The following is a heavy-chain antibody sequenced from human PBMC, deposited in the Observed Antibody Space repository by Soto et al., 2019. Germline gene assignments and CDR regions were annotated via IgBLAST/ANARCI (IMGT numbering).Heavy chain of an antibody. CDR1: GFTFADDV. CDR3: AKAQRGYSSSGYFDY. V-gene: IGHV3-9*01. Sequence: GGSLRPPCAASGFTFADDVMPWVRHAPGKGLAWVSGVSWNSGSIGSAAPVKGRFTSSRNNAKNSLYLQMNSLRAEDTALYYCAKAQRGYSSSGYFDYWGQGTLVTVSS. J-gene: IGHJ4*02. CDR2: VSWNSGSI. D-gene: IGHD6-13*01.